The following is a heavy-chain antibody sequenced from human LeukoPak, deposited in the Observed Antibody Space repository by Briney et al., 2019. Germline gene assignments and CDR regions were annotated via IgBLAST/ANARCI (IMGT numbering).Heavy chain of an antibody. CDR3: ARHGGVGPKRDYFDY. J-gene: IGHJ4*02. V-gene: IGHV1-18*01. D-gene: IGHD3-16*01. Sequence: ASVKVSCKASGYTFTSYGISWVRQAPGQGLEWMGWLSTDNGDTNYAQNLQGRVTMTTDTSTTTAHMELRSLRSDDTAVYYCARHGGVGPKRDYFDYWGPGTLVTVSS. CDR1: GYTFTSYG. CDR2: LSTDNGDT.